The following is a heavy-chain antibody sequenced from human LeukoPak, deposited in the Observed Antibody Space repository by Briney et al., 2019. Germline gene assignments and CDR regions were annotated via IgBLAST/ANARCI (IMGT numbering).Heavy chain of an antibody. Sequence: GASVTVSCTASGGTFSSYAISWVRQAPGQGLEWMGGIIPIFGTANYAQKFQGRVTITADESTSTAYMELSSLRSEDTAVYYCARDVGAVAGTDYWGQGTLVTVSS. CDR2: IIPIFGTA. CDR1: GGTFSSYA. CDR3: ARDVGAVAGTDY. V-gene: IGHV1-69*13. J-gene: IGHJ4*02. D-gene: IGHD6-19*01.